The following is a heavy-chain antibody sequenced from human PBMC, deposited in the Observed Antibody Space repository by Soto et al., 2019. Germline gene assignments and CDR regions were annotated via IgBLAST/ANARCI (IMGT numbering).Heavy chain of an antibody. CDR2: IWYDGSNK. D-gene: IGHD3-22*01. Sequence: AGGSLRLSCAASGFTFSSYGMHWVRQAPGKGLEWVAVIWYDGSNKYYADSVKGRFTISRDNSKNTLYLQMNSLRAEDTAVYYCARGSYYDSSGYYELRPFDYWGQGTLVTVSS. J-gene: IGHJ4*02. CDR3: ARGSYYDSSGYYELRPFDY. V-gene: IGHV3-33*01. CDR1: GFTFSSYG.